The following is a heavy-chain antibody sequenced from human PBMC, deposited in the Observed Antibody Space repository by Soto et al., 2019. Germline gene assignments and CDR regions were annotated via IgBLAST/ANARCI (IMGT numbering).Heavy chain of an antibody. J-gene: IGHJ4*02. CDR1: GFTFDDYA. V-gene: IGHV3-9*01. D-gene: IGHD6-6*01. Sequence: SLRLSCAASGFTFDDYAMHWVRQAPGKGLEWVSGISWNSGSIGYADSVKGRFTISRDNAKNSLYLQMNSLRAEDTALYYCAKDIRGSSSGNYHYFDYWGQGTLVTVSS. CDR2: ISWNSGSI. CDR3: AKDIRGSSSGNYHYFDY.